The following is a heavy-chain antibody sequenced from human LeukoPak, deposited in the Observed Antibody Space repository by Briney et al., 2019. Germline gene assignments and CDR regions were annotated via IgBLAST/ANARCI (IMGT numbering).Heavy chain of an antibody. CDR1: GFTFSDYY. J-gene: IGHJ4*02. CDR2: ISSSSSYT. V-gene: IGHV3-11*05. CDR3: AREPWHDYGGKWSDY. Sequence: GGSLRLSCAASGFTFSDYYMSWIRQAPGKGLEWVSDISSSSSYTNYADSVKGRFTISRDNAKNSLYLQMNSLRAEDTAVYYCAREPWHDYGGKWSDYWGQGTLVTVSS. D-gene: IGHD4-23*01.